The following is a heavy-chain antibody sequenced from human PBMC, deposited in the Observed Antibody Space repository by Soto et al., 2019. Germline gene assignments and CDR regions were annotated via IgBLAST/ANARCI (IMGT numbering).Heavy chain of an antibody. Sequence: PGGSLRLSCAASGFTFDDYAMHWVRQAPGKGLEWVSGISWNSGSIGYADSVKGRFTISRDNAKNSLYLQMNSLRAEDTALYYCAKGSNGYYYYYGMDVWGQGTTVTVSS. CDR2: ISWNSGSI. D-gene: IGHD7-27*01. J-gene: IGHJ6*02. CDR3: AKGSNGYYYYYGMDV. V-gene: IGHV3-9*01. CDR1: GFTFDDYA.